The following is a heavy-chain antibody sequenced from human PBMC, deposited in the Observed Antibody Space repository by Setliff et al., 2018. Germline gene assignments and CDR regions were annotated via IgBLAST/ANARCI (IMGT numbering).Heavy chain of an antibody. V-gene: IGHV1-24*01. CDR3: ARRRGRSDLVLNWFDP. D-gene: IGHD2-21*02. J-gene: IGHJ5*02. CDR1: GYTLTELS. CDR2: FDPEDGET. Sequence: RASVKVSCKVSGYTLTELSRHWVRQAPGKGLEWMGGFDPEDGETIYAQKFQGRVTMTEDTSTDTAYMELSSLKASDTAMYYCARRRGRSDLVLNWFDPWGQGTLVTVSS.